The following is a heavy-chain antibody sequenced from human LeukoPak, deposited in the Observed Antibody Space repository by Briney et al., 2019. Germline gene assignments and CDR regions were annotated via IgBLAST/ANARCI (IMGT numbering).Heavy chain of an antibody. D-gene: IGHD3-22*01. CDR2: MNPNRGNT. CDR3: ARGYYDTNGYYYRLDS. J-gene: IGHJ4*02. V-gene: IGHV1-8*01. CDR1: GYTFTTYD. Sequence: ASVKVSCKASGYTFTTYDIKWVRQATGQGLEWMGWMNPNRGNTGYEQKFQGRVTMTGNTSISTAYMELSSLRSEDTAVYYCARGYYDTNGYYYRLDSWGQGTLVTVSS.